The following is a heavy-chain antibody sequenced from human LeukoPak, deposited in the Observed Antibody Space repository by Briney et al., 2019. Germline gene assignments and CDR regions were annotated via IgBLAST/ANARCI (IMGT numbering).Heavy chain of an antibody. CDR2: ISGSGGST. CDR1: GFTFSSYA. V-gene: IGHV3-23*01. D-gene: IGHD5-12*01. CDR3: AKMPKGATMGDY. J-gene: IGHJ4*02. Sequence: PGGSLRLSCAASGFTFSSYAMSWVRQAPGKGLEWVSAISGSGGSTYYADSVKGRFTISRDNSKNTLYLQMNSLRAEDMAVYYCAKMPKGATMGDYWAQGTLVTVSS.